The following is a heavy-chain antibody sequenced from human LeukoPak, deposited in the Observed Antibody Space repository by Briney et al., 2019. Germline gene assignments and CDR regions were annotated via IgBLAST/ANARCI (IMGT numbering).Heavy chain of an antibody. D-gene: IGHD4-17*01. CDR2: IYPNGGAT. CDR3: ARDFYGDYDY. V-gene: IGHV1-2*04. CDR1: GYTFTGYY. Sequence: ASVKVSCKASGYTFTGYYVHWVRQAPGQGLEWMGWIYPNGGATYYAQNFKGWLTMTRDTSISTVYMELSRLRSDDTAVYYCARDFYGDYDYWGQGTLVTVSS. J-gene: IGHJ4*02.